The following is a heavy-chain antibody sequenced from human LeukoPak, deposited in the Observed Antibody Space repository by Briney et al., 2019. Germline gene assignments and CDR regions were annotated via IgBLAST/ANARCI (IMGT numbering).Heavy chain of an antibody. Sequence: PPETLSLTCTVSRDSISGYYWSWIRRPPGKGPEWIGYISHSGGTNYNPSLKSRVTISADTSKNQFSLKLSSVTAADTAVYYCAEGYNPYYFDYWGQGTLVTVSS. J-gene: IGHJ4*02. D-gene: IGHD1-14*01. CDR1: RDSISGYY. CDR3: AEGYNPYYFDY. V-gene: IGHV4-59*01. CDR2: ISHSGGT.